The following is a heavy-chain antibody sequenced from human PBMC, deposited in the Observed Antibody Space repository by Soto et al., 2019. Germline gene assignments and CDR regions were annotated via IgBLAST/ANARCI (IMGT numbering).Heavy chain of an antibody. V-gene: IGHV1-18*04. Sequence: ASVKVSCKASGYTFTSYGISWVRQAPGQGLEWMGWISAYNGNTNYAQKLQGRVTMTTDTSTSTAYMELRSLRSDDTAVYYCARARHYYYGSGSYSDYWGQGTLVTVSS. CDR2: ISAYNGNT. CDR1: GYTFTSYG. J-gene: IGHJ4*02. D-gene: IGHD3-10*01. CDR3: ARARHYYYGSGSYSDY.